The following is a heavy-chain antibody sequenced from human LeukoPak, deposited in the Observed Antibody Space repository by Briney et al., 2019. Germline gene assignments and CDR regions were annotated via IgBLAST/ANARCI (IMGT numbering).Heavy chain of an antibody. Sequence: PPGGSLRLSCAASGFTFSSYAMHWVRQAPGKGLEWVAVISYDGSNKYYADSVKGRFTISRDNSKNTLYLQMNSLRAEDTAVYYCARDPSGSYCDYWGQGTLVTVSS. J-gene: IGHJ4*02. D-gene: IGHD1-26*01. CDR1: GFTFSSYA. V-gene: IGHV3-30-3*01. CDR2: ISYDGSNK. CDR3: ARDPSGSYCDY.